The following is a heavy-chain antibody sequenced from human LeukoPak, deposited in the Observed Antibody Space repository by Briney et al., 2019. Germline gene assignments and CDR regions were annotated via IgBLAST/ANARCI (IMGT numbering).Heavy chain of an antibody. Sequence: ASVKVSCKASGYTFTGYYIHWVRQAPGQGLEWMGWINPNSGGTNYAQKFQGRVTMTRDTSISTDYMELSRLRSDDTAVYYCATSARIQLWFGAFDIWGEGTMVTVSS. CDR1: GYTFTGYY. CDR3: ATSARIQLWFGAFDI. CDR2: INPNSGGT. D-gene: IGHD5-18*01. J-gene: IGHJ3*02. V-gene: IGHV1-2*02.